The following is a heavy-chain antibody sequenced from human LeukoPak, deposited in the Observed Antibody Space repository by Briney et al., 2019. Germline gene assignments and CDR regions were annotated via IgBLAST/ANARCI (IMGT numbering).Heavy chain of an antibody. CDR2: IYPGDSNT. J-gene: IGHJ4*02. CDR3: AKERWGSVDS. CDR1: GYSFTSHW. Sequence: GESLKVSCKGSGYSFTSHWIGWVRQMPGKGLEWMGIIYPGDSNTRYSPSFQGQVTISADKSINTAYLQWSSLKASDIAMYYCAKERWGSVDSWGQGTLVTVSS. V-gene: IGHV5-51*01. D-gene: IGHD4-23*01.